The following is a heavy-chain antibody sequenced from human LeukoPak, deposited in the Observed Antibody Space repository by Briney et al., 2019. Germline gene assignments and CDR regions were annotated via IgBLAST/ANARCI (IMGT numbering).Heavy chain of an antibody. CDR3: ARERCSGGSCHLDY. J-gene: IGHJ4*02. D-gene: IGHD2-15*01. CDR1: GFTVSSNY. V-gene: IGHV3-66*01. Sequence: PGGSLRLSCAASGFTVSSNYMSWVRQAPGKGPEWVSVIYSGGSTYYADSVKGRFTISRDNSKNTLYLQMNSLRAEDTAVYYCARERCSGGSCHLDYWGQGTLVTVSS. CDR2: IYSGGST.